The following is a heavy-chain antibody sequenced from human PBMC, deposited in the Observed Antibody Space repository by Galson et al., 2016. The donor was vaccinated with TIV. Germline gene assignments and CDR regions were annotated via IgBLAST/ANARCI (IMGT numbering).Heavy chain of an antibody. CDR3: AHGSGWLLDY. CDR1: GFSLASTAVG. D-gene: IGHD6-19*01. V-gene: IGHV2-5*02. Sequence: PALVKPTQTLTLTCSFSGFSLASTAVGVGWVRQPPGEALDWLGLIYWDDQKWYRPSLQNRMTITKDTSKNHVVLTLTNLEHADTGTYYCAHGSGWLLDYWGQGILVTVSS. CDR2: IYWDDQK. J-gene: IGHJ4*02.